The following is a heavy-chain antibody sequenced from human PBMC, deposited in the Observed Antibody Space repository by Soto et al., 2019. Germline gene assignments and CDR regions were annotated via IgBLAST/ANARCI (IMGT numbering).Heavy chain of an antibody. CDR3: AREQYSSSSNGEYPAKDRYYYYMEV. Sequence: GASVKVSCKASGYTFTGYYMHWVRQAPGQGLEWMGWINPNSGGTNYAQKFQGWVTMTRDTSISTAYMELSRLRSDDTAVYYCAREQYSSSSNGEYPAKDRYYYYMEVWGKGTTVTVSS. V-gene: IGHV1-2*04. CDR2: INPNSGGT. D-gene: IGHD6-13*01. CDR1: GYTFTGYY. J-gene: IGHJ6*03.